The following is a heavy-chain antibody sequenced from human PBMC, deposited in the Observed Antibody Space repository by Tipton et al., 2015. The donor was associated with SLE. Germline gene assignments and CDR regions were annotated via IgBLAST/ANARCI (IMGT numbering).Heavy chain of an antibody. Sequence: TLSLTCAVYGGSITSSSYYWAWIRQSPGEGVEWIGEIYYRGSTNYNPSLESRVTISVDTSKNQFSLKLTSVTAADTAVYYCATQHYDSDYWGQGTLVTVSS. J-gene: IGHJ4*02. CDR1: GGSITSSSYY. CDR2: IYYRGST. CDR3: ATQHYDSDY. V-gene: IGHV4-39*01. D-gene: IGHD5-12*01.